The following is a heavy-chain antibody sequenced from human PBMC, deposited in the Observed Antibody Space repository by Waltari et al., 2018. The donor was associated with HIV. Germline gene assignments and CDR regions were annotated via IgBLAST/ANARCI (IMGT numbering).Heavy chain of an antibody. CDR1: GFTFQNFA. CDR3: ARDYNYAPDY. Sequence: QVQLVESGGGVVQPGRSLRLSCAASGFTFQNFAMNWVRRAPGKGLEWVGNIYYDGSKKFYGDSVRGRFTISRDNSKQILYLQMNSLRVEDTALYYCARDYNYAPDYWGQGTLVVVSS. D-gene: IGHD5-18*01. V-gene: IGHV3-33*01. J-gene: IGHJ4*02. CDR2: IYYDGSKK.